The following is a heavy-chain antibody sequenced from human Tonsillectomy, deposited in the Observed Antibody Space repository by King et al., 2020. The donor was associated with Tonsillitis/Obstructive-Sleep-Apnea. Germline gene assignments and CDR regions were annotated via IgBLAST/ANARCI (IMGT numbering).Heavy chain of an antibody. J-gene: IGHJ6*03. CDR1: GFTFDDYG. D-gene: IGHD2-2*01. Sequence: VQLVESGGGVVRPGGSLRISCAASGFTFDDYGMSWVRQATGKGLEWVSGINWYGGSTGYADSVKGRFTISGGNDKNSLYLRMNRLRAEDTALYYCARGGGCSSTSCYQCGYYYIDVWGKGTTVTVSS. V-gene: IGHV3-20*04. CDR2: INWYGGST. CDR3: ARGGGCSSTSCYQCGYYYIDV.